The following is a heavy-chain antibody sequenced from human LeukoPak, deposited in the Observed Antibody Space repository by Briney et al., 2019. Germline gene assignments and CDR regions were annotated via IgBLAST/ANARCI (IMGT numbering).Heavy chain of an antibody. D-gene: IGHD1-26*01. CDR2: ISGSGGST. V-gene: IGHV3-23*01. Sequence: GGSLRLSCAASGFTFSSYAMSWVRQAPGKGLEWVSAISGSGGSTYYADSVKGRFTISRDNSKNTLYLQMNSLRAEDTAVYYCAKDLSPSFGYEWELLCDYWGQGTLVTVSS. J-gene: IGHJ4*02. CDR1: GFTFSSYA. CDR3: AKDLSPSFGYEWELLCDY.